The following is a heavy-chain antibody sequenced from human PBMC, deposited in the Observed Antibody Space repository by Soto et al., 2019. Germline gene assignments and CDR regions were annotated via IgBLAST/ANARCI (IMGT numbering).Heavy chain of an antibody. V-gene: IGHV1-18*01. CDR2: VSAINGAT. D-gene: IGHD6-19*01. J-gene: IGHJ5*02. Sequence: QVQLVQSGGEVKKPGASMKVSCKASGYTFATYVVSWVRQAPGRGLEWVGWVSAINGATSSAQNFQDRLIMTTDTSTSTAYMALRSLRSDDTAIYYCTRGKSIAVPEGPWGQGTLVTVSS. CDR3: TRGKSIAVPEGP. CDR1: GYTFATYV.